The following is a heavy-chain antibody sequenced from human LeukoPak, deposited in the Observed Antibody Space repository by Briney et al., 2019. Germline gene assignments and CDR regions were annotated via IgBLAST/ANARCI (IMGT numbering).Heavy chain of an antibody. V-gene: IGHV4-61*02. CDR3: ARDTSAYDCTNGVCTE. J-gene: IGHJ4*02. D-gene: IGHD2-8*01. CDR1: GGSISSGSYY. Sequence: PSETLSLTCTVSGGSISSGSYYWSWIRQPAGKGLEWIGRIYTSGSTNYNPSLKSRVTISVDTSKNQFSLKLSSVTAADTAVYYCARDTSAYDCTNGVCTEWGQGTLVTVSS. CDR2: IYTSGST.